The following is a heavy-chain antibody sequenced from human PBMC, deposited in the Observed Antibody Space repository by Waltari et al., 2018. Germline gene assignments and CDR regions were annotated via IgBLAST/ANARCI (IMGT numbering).Heavy chain of an antibody. CDR1: GYTFTSYD. CDR3: ARVGATTEQFDY. J-gene: IGHJ4*02. CDR2: MKPNSGNT. V-gene: IGHV1-8*02. D-gene: IGHD5-12*01. Sequence: QVQLVQSGAEVKKPGASVKVSCKASGYTFTSYDINWVRQATGQGLEWMGWMKPNSGNTGYAQKFQGRVTMTRNTSVSTAYMELSSLRSEDTAVYYCARVGATTEQFDYWGQGTLVTVSS.